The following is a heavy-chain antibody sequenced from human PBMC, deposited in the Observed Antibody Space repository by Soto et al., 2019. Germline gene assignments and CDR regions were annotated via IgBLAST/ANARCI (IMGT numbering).Heavy chain of an antibody. CDR2: INHSGST. CDR3: ARVDGYGPLFNY. J-gene: IGHJ4*02. D-gene: IGHD5-12*01. CDR1: GGSFSGYY. Sequence: SETLSLTCAVYGGSFSGYYWSWIRQPPGKGLEWIGEINHSGSTNYNPSLKSRVTISADTSKNQFSLKLSSVTAEDTAVYYCARVDGYGPLFNYWGQGTQVTVSS. V-gene: IGHV4-34*01.